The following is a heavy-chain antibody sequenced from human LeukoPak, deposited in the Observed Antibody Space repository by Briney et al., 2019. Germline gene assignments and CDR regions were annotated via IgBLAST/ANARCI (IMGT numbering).Heavy chain of an antibody. CDR3: ARYLPDFVVVPAAKVYGMDV. J-gene: IGHJ6*02. D-gene: IGHD2-2*01. Sequence: PSETLSLTCDVSGASITDYYWSWIRQSAGKRLEWIGRIYPTGSTSYKTSLRTRLTISLDTSKNQVSLKLSSVTAADTAVYYCARYLPDFVVVPAAKVYGMDVWGQGTTVTVSS. CDR2: IYPTGST. CDR1: GASITDYY. V-gene: IGHV4-59*10.